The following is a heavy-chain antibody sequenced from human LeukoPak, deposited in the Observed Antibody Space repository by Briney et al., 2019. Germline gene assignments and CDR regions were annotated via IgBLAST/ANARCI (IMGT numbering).Heavy chain of an antibody. D-gene: IGHD5-18*01. CDR2: ISRDSANI. V-gene: IGHV3-9*01. J-gene: IGHJ4*02. CDR3: ARGRGIQLWLVPTDY. CDR1: GFALDDYV. Sequence: GGSQRLSCTASGFALDDYVMHWVRQTPGGGLEWVSGISRDSANIGYADSVKGRFTISRDNDKNSLYLQMNSLTTEDTAVYYCARGRGIQLWLVPTDYWGQGTLVTVSS.